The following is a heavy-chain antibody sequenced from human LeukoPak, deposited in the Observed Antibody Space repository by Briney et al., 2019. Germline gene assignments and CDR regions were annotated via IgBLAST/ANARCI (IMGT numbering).Heavy chain of an antibody. CDR1: GFTFSTYA. D-gene: IGHD3-10*01. V-gene: IGHV3-23*01. CDR2: ISTSGTT. J-gene: IGHJ4*02. CDR3: AKGETVRGVVWGTSFDY. Sequence: AGGSLRLSCAASGFTFSTYAMSWVRQDPGKGLEWVSGISTSGTTYYAASVKGRFTISRDNSKNTLHLQMNSLRAEDTALYYCAKGETVRGVVWGTSFDYWGQGTLVTVSS.